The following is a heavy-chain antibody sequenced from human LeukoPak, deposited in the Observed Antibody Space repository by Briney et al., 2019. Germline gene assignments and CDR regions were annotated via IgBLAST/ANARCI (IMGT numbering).Heavy chain of an antibody. J-gene: IGHJ6*03. CDR2: IIPIFGTA. Sequence: SVKVSCKASGGTFISYAISWVRQAPGQGLEWMGGIIPIFGTANYAQKFQGRVTITADKSTSTAYMELSSLRSEDTAVYYCARGYCSGGSCYSLRYYYYMDVWGKGTTVTVSS. D-gene: IGHD2-15*01. V-gene: IGHV1-69*06. CDR3: ARGYCSGGSCYSLRYYYYMDV. CDR1: GGTFISYA.